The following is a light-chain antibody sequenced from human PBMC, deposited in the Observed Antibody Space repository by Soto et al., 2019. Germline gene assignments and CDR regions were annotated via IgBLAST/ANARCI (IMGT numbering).Light chain of an antibody. V-gene: IGLV4-69*01. CDR1: SGHSRYV. CDR2: LNSDGSH. J-gene: IGLJ2*01. CDR3: QTWGTGTVV. Sequence: QPVLTQSPSASASLGASVKLNCTLSSGHSRYVIEWHQQQPEKGPGFLMKLNSDGSHSKGDGIPDRFSGSTSGAERYLTISSLQSDDEAYYYCQTWGTGTVVFGGGTKVTVL.